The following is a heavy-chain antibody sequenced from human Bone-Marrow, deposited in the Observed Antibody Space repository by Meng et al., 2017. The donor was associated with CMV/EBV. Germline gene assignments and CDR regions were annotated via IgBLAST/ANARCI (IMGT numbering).Heavy chain of an antibody. CDR3: ARRVRGPITMIEEGAYFDY. D-gene: IGHD3-22*01. Sequence: GGSLRLSCKGSGYSFTSYWIGWVRQMPGTGLERMGIIYPGDSDTRYSRSFQGQVTISADKSISTDYLQWSSLKASDTAMYYCARRVRGPITMIEEGAYFDYWGQGTLVTVSS. J-gene: IGHJ4*02. CDR1: GYSFTSYW. CDR2: IYPGDSDT. V-gene: IGHV5-51*01.